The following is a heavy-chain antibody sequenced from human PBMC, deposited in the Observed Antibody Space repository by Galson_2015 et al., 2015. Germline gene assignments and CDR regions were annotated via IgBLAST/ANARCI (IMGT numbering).Heavy chain of an antibody. CDR3: ARSPVLGMAGISWFDP. V-gene: IGHV1-18*01. D-gene: IGHD6-19*01. J-gene: IGHJ5*02. CDR2: ISAYNGNT. CDR1: GGTFSSYA. Sequence: SVKVSCKASGGTFSSYAISWVRQAPGQGLEWMGGISAYNGNTNYAQKLQGRVTMTTDTSTSTAYMELRSLRSDDTAVYYCARSPVLGMAGISWFDPWGQGTLVTVSS.